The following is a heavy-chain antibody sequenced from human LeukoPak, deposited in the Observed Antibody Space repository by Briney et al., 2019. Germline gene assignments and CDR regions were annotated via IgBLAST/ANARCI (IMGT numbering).Heavy chain of an antibody. J-gene: IGHJ3*02. V-gene: IGHV3-21*01. CDR1: EFTFSSYS. CDR2: ISSSSSYI. D-gene: IGHD5-24*01. Sequence: GGSLRLSCAASEFTFSSYSMNWVRQAPGKGLEWVSSISSSSSYIYYADSVKGRFTISRDNAKNSLYLQMSSLRAEDTAVYYCARGRDGYTQRDAFDIWGQGTMVTVSS. CDR3: ARGRDGYTQRDAFDI.